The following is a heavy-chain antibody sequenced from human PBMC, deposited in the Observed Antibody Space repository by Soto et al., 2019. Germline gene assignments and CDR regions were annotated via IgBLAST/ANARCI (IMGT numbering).Heavy chain of an antibody. V-gene: IGHV4-31*02. Sequence: QVLLQESGPRLVKPSQTLSLTCSVSGGSIDNAPYYWSWIRHLPGKGPELIGYIYHSGTTYFSPSLKSRVSMPIDTSKIHFSLEMTSLTAADTAIYYCGRATAYYLPHSDCGFVCDHWGRGALVAVSS. CDR1: GGSIDNAPYY. CDR3: GRATAYYLPHSDCGFVCDH. D-gene: IGHD3-10*01. CDR2: IYHSGTT. J-gene: IGHJ4*02.